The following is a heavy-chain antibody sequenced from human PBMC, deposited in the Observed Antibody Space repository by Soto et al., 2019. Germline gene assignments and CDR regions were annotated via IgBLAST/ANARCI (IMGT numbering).Heavy chain of an antibody. Sequence: SETLSLTCTVSGGSISIGDYYWSWICQPPGKGLEWIGYIYYSGSTYYNPSLKSRVTISVDTSKNQFSLKLSSVTAADTAVYYCAIVSGSYYYGMVVWGQGTTVTVSS. D-gene: IGHD1-26*01. CDR1: GGSISIGDYY. J-gene: IGHJ6*02. CDR2: IYYSGST. CDR3: AIVSGSYYYGMVV. V-gene: IGHV4-30-4*01.